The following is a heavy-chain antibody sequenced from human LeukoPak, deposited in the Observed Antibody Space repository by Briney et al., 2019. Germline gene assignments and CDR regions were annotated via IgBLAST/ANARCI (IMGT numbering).Heavy chain of an antibody. Sequence: GGSLRLSCAASGFTFSYYGMQWVRQVPGKGLEWVGQTVSEIDGGTTDYAAPVKGRFTISRDDSKSTLYLQMSSLKIEDTAVYYCTTDEDWNYARKDVWGQGATVIVSS. CDR2: TVSEIDGGTT. D-gene: IGHD1-7*01. J-gene: IGHJ6*02. V-gene: IGHV3-15*04. CDR3: TTDEDWNYARKDV. CDR1: GFTFSYYG.